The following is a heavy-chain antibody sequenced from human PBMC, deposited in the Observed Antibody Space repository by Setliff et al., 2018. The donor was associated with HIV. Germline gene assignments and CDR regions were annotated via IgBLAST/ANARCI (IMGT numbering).Heavy chain of an antibody. CDR2: IYYSGST. J-gene: IGHJ4*02. Sequence: PSETLSLTCTVSGGSISSSSYYWGWIRQPPGKGLEWIGSIYYSGSTYYNPSLKSRVTISVDTSKNQFSLKLSPVTAADTAVYYCAREIPYSYGGRGHPLWGQGTLVTVSS. CDR1: GGSISSSSYY. D-gene: IGHD3-22*01. V-gene: IGHV4-39*01. CDR3: AREIPYSYGGRGHPL.